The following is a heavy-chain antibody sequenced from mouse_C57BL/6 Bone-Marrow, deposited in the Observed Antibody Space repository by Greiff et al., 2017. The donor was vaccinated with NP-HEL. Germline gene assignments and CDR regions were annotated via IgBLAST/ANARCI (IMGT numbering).Heavy chain of an antibody. J-gene: IGHJ3*01. V-gene: IGHV1-15*01. Sequence: VQLQQSGAELVRPGASVTLSCKASGYTFTDYEMHWVKQTPVHGLEWIGAIDPETGGTAYNQKFKGKATLTADKSSSTAYMELRSLTSEDSAVYYCTRHLYYWGQGTLVTVSA. CDR1: GYTFTDYE. CDR2: IDPETGGT. CDR3: TRHLYY. D-gene: IGHD2-1*01.